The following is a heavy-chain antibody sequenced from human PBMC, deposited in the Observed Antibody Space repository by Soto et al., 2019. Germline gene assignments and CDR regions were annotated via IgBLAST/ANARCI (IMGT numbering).Heavy chain of an antibody. Sequence: QVQLVESGGGVVQPGRSLRLSCAASGFTFSSYGMHWVRQAPGKGLEWVAVMSYDGSDKYYADSVKGRFTISRDNSKNTLDLQMNSLRPEDTAVYYCARGITDVLTGYVHWCQGTLVTVSS. CDR2: MSYDGSDK. D-gene: IGHD3-9*01. CDR1: GFTFSSYG. J-gene: IGHJ4*02. CDR3: ARGITDVLTGYVH. V-gene: IGHV3-30*03.